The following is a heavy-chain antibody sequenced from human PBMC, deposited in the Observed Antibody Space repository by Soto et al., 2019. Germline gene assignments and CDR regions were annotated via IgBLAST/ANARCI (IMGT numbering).Heavy chain of an antibody. J-gene: IGHJ6*02. CDR1: GGSISSSSYY. D-gene: IGHD3-9*01. CDR2: IYYSGST. CDR3: ASGRYFDWLLSWYYYYGMDV. Sequence: SETLSLTCTVSGGSISSSSYYWGWIRQPPGKGLEWIGSIYYSGSTYYNPSLKSRVTISVDTSKNQFSLKLSSVTAADTAVYYCASGRYFDWLLSWYYYYGMDVWGQGTTVT. V-gene: IGHV4-39*01.